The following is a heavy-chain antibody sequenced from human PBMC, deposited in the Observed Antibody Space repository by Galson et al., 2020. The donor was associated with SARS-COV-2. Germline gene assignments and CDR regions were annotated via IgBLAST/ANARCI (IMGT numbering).Heavy chain of an antibody. CDR1: GFSLSTSGVA. Sequence: SGPTLVKPTQTLTLTCTFSGFSLSTSGVAVGWIRQPPGKALEWLALIYWTDDKHYSPSLKSRLTITKDTSKNQVVLTMTNMDPVDTATYYCAHLLGYCSSTSCYVAPHFDYWGQGTLVTVSS. CDR3: AHLLGYCSSTSCYVAPHFDY. CDR2: IYWTDDK. D-gene: IGHD2-2*01. J-gene: IGHJ4*02. V-gene: IGHV2-5*01.